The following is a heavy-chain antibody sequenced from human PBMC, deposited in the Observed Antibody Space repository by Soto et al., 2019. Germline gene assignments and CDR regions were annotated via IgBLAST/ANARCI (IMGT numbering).Heavy chain of an antibody. CDR3: ARPYSSNSNWFGP. CDR1: GFTLSNFG. CDR2: VRDDADDT. J-gene: IGHJ5*02. Sequence: QVQLVESGGGVVQPGRSLRLSCAASGFTLSNFGMHWVRQAPGKGLEWVAVVRDDADDTYYADSVKGRFTISRDNSKNTLYLQMSSLRAEDTAVYYCARPYSSNSNWFGPWGQGTLVTVSS. V-gene: IGHV3-33*01. D-gene: IGHD6-19*01.